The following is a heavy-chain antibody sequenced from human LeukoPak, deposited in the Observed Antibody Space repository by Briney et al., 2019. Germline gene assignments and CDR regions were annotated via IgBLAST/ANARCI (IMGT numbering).Heavy chain of an antibody. D-gene: IGHD3-10*01. Sequence: SETLSLTCNVSGGSISSNTHYWGWIRQPPGKGLDWIASVHYTGSTYYNPSLKSRVTIAVDTSKNQFSVRMTSVTAADTAVYYCARRADHFYYYMDVWGKGTTVTVPS. V-gene: IGHV4-39*07. CDR2: VHYTGST. CDR1: GGSISSNTHY. CDR3: ARRADHFYYYMDV. J-gene: IGHJ6*03.